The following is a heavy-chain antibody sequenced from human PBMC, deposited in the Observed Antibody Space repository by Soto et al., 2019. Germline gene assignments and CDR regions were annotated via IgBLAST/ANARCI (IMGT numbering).Heavy chain of an antibody. CDR3: AKAGFGELYYYYGMDV. CDR1: GFTFSSYS. J-gene: IGHJ6*02. Sequence: GGSLRLSCAASGFTFSSYSMNWVRQAPGKGLEWVATVGGGGENTFYADSVKGRFTISRDDSQNTLYLQMNSLRAEDTAVYYCAKAGFGELYYYYGMDVWGQGTTVTVSS. V-gene: IGHV3-23*01. CDR2: VGGGGENT. D-gene: IGHD3-10*01.